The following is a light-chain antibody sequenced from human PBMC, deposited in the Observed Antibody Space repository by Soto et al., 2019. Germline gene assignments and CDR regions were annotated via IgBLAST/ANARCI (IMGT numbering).Light chain of an antibody. CDR3: QQTHAVPLT. CDR2: AAS. J-gene: IGKJ5*01. Sequence: AIQMPQSPSSLSASVGVIVTITCRATQGIRNELGWYQQKPGEAPKVLIFAASSLRSGVPSRFSGSGYGTDFTLTINNLHPEDSATYYCQQTHAVPLTFGQGTRLEIK. V-gene: IGKV1-6*01. CDR1: QGIRNE.